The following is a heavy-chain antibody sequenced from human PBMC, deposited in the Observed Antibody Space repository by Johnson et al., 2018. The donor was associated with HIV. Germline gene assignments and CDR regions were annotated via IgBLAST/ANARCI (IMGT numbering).Heavy chain of an antibody. CDR3: AKWDAFDI. Sequence: QVKLVESGGGVVQPGGSLRLSCVASGFSFSSYTMHWVRQAPGKGLEWVAFIRYDGSNKYYADSVKGRFTISRDNSKNTLYLQMNSLRAEDTAVYYCAKWDAFDIWGQGTMVTVSS. V-gene: IGHV3-30*02. J-gene: IGHJ3*02. CDR1: GFSFSSYT. CDR2: IRYDGSNK.